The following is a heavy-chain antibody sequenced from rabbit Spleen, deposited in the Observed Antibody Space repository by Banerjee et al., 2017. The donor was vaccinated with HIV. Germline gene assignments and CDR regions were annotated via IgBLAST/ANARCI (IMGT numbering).Heavy chain of an antibody. J-gene: IGHJ4*01. CDR3: VREVAARFGL. CDR1: GVSFSGNSY. D-gene: IGHD4-1*01. Sequence: QSLEESGGDLVKPGASLTLTCTASGVSFSGNSYMCWVRQAPGKGLEWIACIDTGSSGFTYFASWAKGRFTISKTSSTTVTLQMTSLTAADTATYFCVREVAARFGLWGPGTLVTVS. V-gene: IGHV1S40*01. CDR2: IDTGSSGFT.